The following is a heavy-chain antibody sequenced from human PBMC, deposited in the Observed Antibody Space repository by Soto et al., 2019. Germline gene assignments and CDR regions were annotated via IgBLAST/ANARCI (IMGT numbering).Heavy chain of an antibody. D-gene: IGHD3-9*01. J-gene: IGHJ4*02. CDR3: AKGGYYDILTGYFDY. V-gene: IGHV3-9*01. CDR1: GFTFDDYA. Sequence: GGSLRLSCAASGFTFDDYAMHWVRQAPGKGLEWVSGISWNSGSIGYADSVKGRFTISRDNAKNSLYLQMNSLRAEDTALYYCAKGGYYDILTGYFDYWGQGTLVTVSS. CDR2: ISWNSGSI.